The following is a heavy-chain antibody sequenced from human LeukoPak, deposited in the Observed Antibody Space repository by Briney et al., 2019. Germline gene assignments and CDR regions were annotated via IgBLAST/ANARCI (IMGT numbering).Heavy chain of an antibody. Sequence: GGSLRLSCAASGFTFSRFWMNWVRQAPGRGLEWVSVIYSAGNTYYADSVKGRFTISRDNSKNTLYLQMNSLRPEDTALYYCARHRYSELAIDYWGQGTLVTVSS. V-gene: IGHV3-66*04. CDR2: IYSAGNT. CDR1: GFTFSRFW. CDR3: ARHRYSELAIDY. J-gene: IGHJ4*02. D-gene: IGHD2-15*01.